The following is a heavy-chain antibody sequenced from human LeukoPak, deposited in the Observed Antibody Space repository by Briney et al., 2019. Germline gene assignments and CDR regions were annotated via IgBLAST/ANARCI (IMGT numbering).Heavy chain of an antibody. Sequence: GGSLRLSCAASGFTSSSYVMSWVRQAPGKGLEWVSAISGSGGSTDYADSVKGRFTISRDNSKNTLYLQMNSLRAEDTALYYCAKDAQGLVRGGIYFDFWGQGSLVTVSS. V-gene: IGHV3-23*01. J-gene: IGHJ4*02. CDR3: AKDAQGLVRGGIYFDF. CDR1: GFTSSSYV. CDR2: ISGSGGST. D-gene: IGHD6-19*01.